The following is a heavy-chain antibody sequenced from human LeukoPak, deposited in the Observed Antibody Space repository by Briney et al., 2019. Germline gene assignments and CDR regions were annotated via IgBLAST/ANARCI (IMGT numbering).Heavy chain of an antibody. CDR2: INHSGST. CDR1: GGSFSGYY. V-gene: IGHV4-34*01. J-gene: IGHJ4*02. CDR3: ARTTHLFDY. D-gene: IGHD2-15*01. Sequence: PSETLSLTCAVYGGSFSGYYWSWIRQPPGKGLEWIGEINHSGSTNYNPSLKSRVTISVDTSKNQFSLKLSSVTAADTAVCYCARTTHLFDYWGQGTLVTVSS.